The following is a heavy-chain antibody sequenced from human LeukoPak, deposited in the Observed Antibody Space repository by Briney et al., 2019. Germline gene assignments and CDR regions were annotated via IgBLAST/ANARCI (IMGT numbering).Heavy chain of an antibody. CDR1: GFTFSSYG. Sequence: GGSLRLSCAASGFTFSSYGMHWVRQAPGKGLEWVAVISYDGSNKYYADSVKGRFTISRDNSENTLYLQMNSLRAEDTAVYYCAKTLVAAINVPGYFDYWGQGTLVTVSS. CDR3: AKTLVAAINVPGYFDY. J-gene: IGHJ4*02. CDR2: ISYDGSNK. V-gene: IGHV3-30*18. D-gene: IGHD2-15*01.